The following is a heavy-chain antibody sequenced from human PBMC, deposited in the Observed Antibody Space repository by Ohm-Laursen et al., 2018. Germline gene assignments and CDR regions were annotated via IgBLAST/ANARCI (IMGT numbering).Heavy chain of an antibody. V-gene: IGHV4-59*08. J-gene: IGHJ4*02. CDR1: GGSINTHY. D-gene: IGHD6-19*01. CDR2: MFYSGST. CDR3: ATTTMDTSGWFGNYFDS. Sequence: PSQTLSLTCTVSGGSINTHYWSWIRQPPGKGLEWIGYMFYSGSTNYNPSLKSRVSMSVDTSKNKVSLRLSSVTAADTAVYYCATTTMDTSGWFGNYFDSWGQGTLVTVSA.